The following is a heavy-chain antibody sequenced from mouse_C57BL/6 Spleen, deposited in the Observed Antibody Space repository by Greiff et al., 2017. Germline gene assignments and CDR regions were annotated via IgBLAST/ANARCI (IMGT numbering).Heavy chain of an antibody. CDR3: AREYYGSSLPWFAY. V-gene: IGHV5-17*01. J-gene: IGHJ3*01. Sequence: DVMLVESGGGLVKPGGSLKLSCAASGFTFSDYGMHWVRQAPEKGLEWVAYISSGSSTIYYADTVKGRFTISRDNAKNTLFLQMTSLRSEDTAMYYCAREYYGSSLPWFAYWGQGTLVTVSA. D-gene: IGHD1-1*01. CDR2: ISSGSSTI. CDR1: GFTFSDYG.